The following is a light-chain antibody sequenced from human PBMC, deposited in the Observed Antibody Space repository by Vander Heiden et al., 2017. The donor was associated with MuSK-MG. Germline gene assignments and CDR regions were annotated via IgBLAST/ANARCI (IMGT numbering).Light chain of an antibody. J-gene: IGKJ2*02. V-gene: IGKV1-39*01. Sequence: DIQMTQSPSSLSASVGDRVTITCRASQSISSYLNWYQQKPGKAPKLLIYAASSLQSGVPSRFSGSGYGTDFTLTISSRQPEDFASYYCQQNDSNPMCTFGQGTKVEIK. CDR2: AAS. CDR1: QSISSY. CDR3: QQNDSNPMCT.